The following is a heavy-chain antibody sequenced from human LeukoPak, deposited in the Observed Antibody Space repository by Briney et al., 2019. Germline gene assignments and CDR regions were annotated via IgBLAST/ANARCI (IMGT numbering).Heavy chain of an antibody. V-gene: IGHV3-48*02. CDR1: GFTFTIYG. D-gene: IGHD3-22*01. CDR3: ARDFRYRDSSGYYSFDY. J-gene: IGHJ4*02. Sequence: TGGSLRLSCAASGFTFTIYGMNWLRQAPGKGLEWVSYLSGRSDSIYYAESVKGRFTISRDNARNSLYLQMNSLRDEDTAVYCCARDFRYRDSSGYYSFDYWGQGTLVTVSS. CDR2: LSGRSDSI.